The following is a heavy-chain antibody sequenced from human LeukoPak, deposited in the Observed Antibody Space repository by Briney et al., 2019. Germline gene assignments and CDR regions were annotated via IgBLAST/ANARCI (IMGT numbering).Heavy chain of an antibody. J-gene: IGHJ4*02. V-gene: IGHV3-48*03. D-gene: IGHD3-10*01. CDR3: ARGIYYYGSGSYYSSFDY. CDR2: ISSSGSTI. Sequence: PGGSLRLSCAASGFTFSSYEMNWVRQAPGKGLEWVSYISSSGSTIYYADSVKGRFTISRDNAKNSLYLQMNSLRAEDTAVYYCARGIYYYGSGSYYSSFDYWGQGTLVTVSS. CDR1: GFTFSSYE.